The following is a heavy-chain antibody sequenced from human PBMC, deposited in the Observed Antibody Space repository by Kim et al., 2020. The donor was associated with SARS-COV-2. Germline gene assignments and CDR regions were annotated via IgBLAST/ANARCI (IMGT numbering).Heavy chain of an antibody. Sequence: SETLSLTCTVSGGSFSSYFWSWIRQPPGKGLEWIGYIYYSGSTYYNPSLKSRVTISVDTSKNQFSLKLSSVTAADTAVYYCARHQNPAAATGGDFWGQGTLVTVSS. D-gene: IGHD6-13*01. CDR3: ARHQNPAAATGGDF. CDR1: GGSFSSYF. CDR2: IYYSGST. V-gene: IGHV4-59*08. J-gene: IGHJ4*02.